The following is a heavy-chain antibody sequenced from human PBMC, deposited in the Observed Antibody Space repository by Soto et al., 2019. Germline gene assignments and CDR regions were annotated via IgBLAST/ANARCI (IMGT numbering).Heavy chain of an antibody. J-gene: IGHJ4*02. Sequence: LSLTCAVSGYSISSGYYWGWIRQPPGKGLEWIGSIYHSGSTYYNPSLKSRVTISVDTSKNQFSLKLSSVTAADTAVYYCARERTGDLDYWGQGTLVTVSS. D-gene: IGHD2-21*01. CDR3: ARERTGDLDY. CDR2: IYHSGST. CDR1: GYSISSGYY. V-gene: IGHV4-38-2*02.